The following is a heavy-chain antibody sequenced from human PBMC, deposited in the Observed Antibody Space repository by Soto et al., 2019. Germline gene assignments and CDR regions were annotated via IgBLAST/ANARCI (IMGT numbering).Heavy chain of an antibody. Sequence: ASVKVSCKVSGYTLTELSMHWVRQAPGKGLEWMGGFDPEDGETIYAQKFQGRVTMTEDTSTDTAYMELSSLRSEDTAVYYCATPTWIQPYFDYWGQGTLVTVSS. CDR2: FDPEDGET. J-gene: IGHJ4*02. V-gene: IGHV1-24*01. CDR1: GYTLTELS. CDR3: ATPTWIQPYFDY. D-gene: IGHD5-18*01.